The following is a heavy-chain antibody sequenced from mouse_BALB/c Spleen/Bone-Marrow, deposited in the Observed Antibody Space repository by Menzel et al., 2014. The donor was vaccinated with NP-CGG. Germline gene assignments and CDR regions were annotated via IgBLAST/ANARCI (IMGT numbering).Heavy chain of an antibody. CDR2: IYPGDGDT. J-gene: IGHJ4*01. V-gene: IGHV1-87*01. Sequence: QVQLQQSGAELARPGASVKLSCKASGYTFTSYWMQWVKQRPGQGLEWIGAIYPGDGDTRYTQKFRDKATLTADKSSNTAYMQLSSLTSEDSAVYFCASPYGNYDAMDYWGQGTSVTVSS. D-gene: IGHD2-1*01. CDR1: GYTFTSYW. CDR3: ASPYGNYDAMDY.